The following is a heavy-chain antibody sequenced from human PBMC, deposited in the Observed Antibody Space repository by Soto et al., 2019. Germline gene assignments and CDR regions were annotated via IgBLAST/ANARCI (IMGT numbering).Heavy chain of an antibody. J-gene: IGHJ4*02. CDR3: VLLGVFDH. Sequence: GGSLRLSCAASGFTFDDYAMHWVRQAPGKDLEWVSGISWNSGSIGYADSVKGRLTVTRDTSISTAYMELSSLRPDDTAVYYCVLLGVFDHWGPGTLVTVSS. CDR1: GFTFDDYA. V-gene: IGHV3-9*01. CDR2: ISWNSGSI. D-gene: IGHD3-3*01.